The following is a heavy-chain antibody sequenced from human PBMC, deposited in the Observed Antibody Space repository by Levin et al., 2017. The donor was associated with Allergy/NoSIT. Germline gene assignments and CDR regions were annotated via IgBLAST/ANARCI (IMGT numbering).Heavy chain of an antibody. CDR2: ISSSSSTI. J-gene: IGHJ4*02. D-gene: IGHD2-15*01. Sequence: GGSLRLSCAASGFTFSSYSMNWVRQAPGKGLEWVSYISSSSSTIYYADSVKGRFTISRDNAKNSLYLQMNSLRDEDTAVYYCARGPSVVVVAAISFDYWGQGTLVTVSS. CDR3: ARGPSVVVVAAISFDY. CDR1: GFTFSSYS. V-gene: IGHV3-48*02.